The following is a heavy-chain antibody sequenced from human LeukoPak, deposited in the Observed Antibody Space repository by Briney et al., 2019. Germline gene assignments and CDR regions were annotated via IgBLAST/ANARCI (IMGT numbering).Heavy chain of an antibody. Sequence: PSETLSLTCAVYGGSFSGYYWSWIRQPPGKGLEWIGEINHSGSTNYNPSLKSRVTISVDTSKNQFSLKLSSVTAADTAVYYCARGWWGKVYSCWGQGTLVTVSS. CDR1: GGSFSGYY. D-gene: IGHD2-15*01. CDR3: ARGWWGKVYSC. V-gene: IGHV4-34*01. J-gene: IGHJ4*02. CDR2: INHSGST.